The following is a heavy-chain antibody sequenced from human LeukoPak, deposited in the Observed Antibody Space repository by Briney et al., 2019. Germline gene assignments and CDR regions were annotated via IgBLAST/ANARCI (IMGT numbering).Heavy chain of an antibody. CDR3: ARARGEVTDRYYYYYGMDV. J-gene: IGHJ6*02. V-gene: IGHV3-33*01. D-gene: IGHD2-21*02. CDR2: IWYDGSNK. Sequence: GRSLRLSCAASGFTFSSHGMHWVRQAPGKGLEWVAVIWYDGSNKYYADSVKGRFTISRDNSKNTLYLQMNSLRAEDTAVYYCARARGEVTDRYYYYYGMDVWGQGTTVTVSS. CDR1: GFTFSSHG.